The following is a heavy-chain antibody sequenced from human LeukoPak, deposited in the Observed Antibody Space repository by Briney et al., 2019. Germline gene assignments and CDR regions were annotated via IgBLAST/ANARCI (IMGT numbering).Heavy chain of an antibody. Sequence: PSETLPLTCTVSGGSISSGDYYWSWIRQPPGKGLEWIGYIYYSGSTYYNPSLKSRVTISVDTSKNQFSLKLSSVTAADTAVYYCARSTPSGYDFWSGYFDYWGQGTLVTVSS. D-gene: IGHD3-3*01. CDR1: GGSISSGDYY. V-gene: IGHV4-30-4*08. CDR3: ARSTPSGYDFWSGYFDY. J-gene: IGHJ4*02. CDR2: IYYSGST.